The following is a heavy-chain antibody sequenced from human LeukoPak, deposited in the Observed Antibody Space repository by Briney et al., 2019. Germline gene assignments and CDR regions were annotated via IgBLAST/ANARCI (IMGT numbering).Heavy chain of an antibody. CDR1: GYSFTSYW. J-gene: IGHJ4*02. Sequence: GESLKISCKGSGYSFTSYWIGWVRQMPGKGLEWMWIIYPGDSDTRYSPSFQGQVTISADNSISTAYLQWNSLKASDTAMYYCARQRIALADYYFDYWGQGTLVTVSS. D-gene: IGHD6-19*01. CDR3: ARQRIALADYYFDY. V-gene: IGHV5-51*01. CDR2: IYPGDSDT.